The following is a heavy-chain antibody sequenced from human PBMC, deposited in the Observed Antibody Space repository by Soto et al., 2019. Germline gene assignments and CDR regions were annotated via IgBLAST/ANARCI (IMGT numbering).Heavy chain of an antibody. J-gene: IGHJ4*02. CDR2: ISGGGVGT. Sequence: EVQVLESGGGLGQPGGSLRLSCAASGFTFSSYAMSWVRQAPGKGLEWVSAISGGGVGTNYADSVKGRFTISRDNSKNTLYLQMNSLRAEDTAVYYCAKGRESSGSYRPFDYWGQGTLVTVSS. V-gene: IGHV3-23*01. D-gene: IGHD3-22*01. CDR1: GFTFSSYA. CDR3: AKGRESSGSYRPFDY.